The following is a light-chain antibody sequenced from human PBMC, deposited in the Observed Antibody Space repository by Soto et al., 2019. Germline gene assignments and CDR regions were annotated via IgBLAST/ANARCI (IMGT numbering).Light chain of an antibody. Sequence: DIQMTQFPSTLSAAVGHRVTITCRASQSISSWLAWYQQKPGTAPKLLIYKASSLESGVPSRFSGSGSETEFTLTISSLQPDDFATYYCQQYVKAFRSFGQGTKVDIK. CDR1: QSISSW. CDR3: QQYVKAFRS. CDR2: KAS. V-gene: IGKV1-5*03. J-gene: IGKJ1*01.